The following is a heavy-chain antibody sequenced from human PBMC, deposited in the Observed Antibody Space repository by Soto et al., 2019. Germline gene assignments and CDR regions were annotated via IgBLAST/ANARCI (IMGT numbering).Heavy chain of an antibody. V-gene: IGHV3-30*18. CDR3: AKNSMVRESSYYYGMDF. Sequence: QVQLVESGGGVVQPGRSLRLSCAASGFTFSSYGMHWVRQAPGKGLEWVAVISYDGSNKYYADSVKGRFTISRDNSKNTLYLQMNSLRAEDTAVYYCAKNSMVRESSYYYGMDFWGQGTTVTVSS. CDR1: GFTFSSYG. D-gene: IGHD3-10*01. J-gene: IGHJ6*02. CDR2: ISYDGSNK.